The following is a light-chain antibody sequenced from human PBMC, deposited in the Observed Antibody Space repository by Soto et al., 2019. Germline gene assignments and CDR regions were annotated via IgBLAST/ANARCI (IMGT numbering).Light chain of an antibody. CDR2: DVS. Sequence: QSALTQPPSVSGSPGQSVAISCSGTSSDVGSYNRVSWYQQPPGTAPKLMIYDVSNRPSGVPDRFSGSKSGNTASLTISGLQAEDEADYHCSSYTTSNTRQIVFGTGTKVTVL. J-gene: IGLJ1*01. CDR3: SSYTTSNTRQIV. V-gene: IGLV2-18*02. CDR1: SSDVGSYNR.